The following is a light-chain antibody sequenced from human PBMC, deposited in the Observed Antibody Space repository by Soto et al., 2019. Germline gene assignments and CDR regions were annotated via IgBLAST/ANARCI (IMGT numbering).Light chain of an antibody. J-gene: IGKJ4*01. CDR1: GSGFYKSNNKNH. CDR3: QQYFDVPFT. V-gene: IGKV4-1*01. CDR2: WAS. Sequence: DILMAQSPDSLALSLGERASKHFMCSGSGFYKSNNKNHLAWYQQKPGQPPQLXIYWASTRESGVPERFSGSGSGTDFTLTISSLEAEDVAFYWCQQYFDVPFTFGGGTKVDIK.